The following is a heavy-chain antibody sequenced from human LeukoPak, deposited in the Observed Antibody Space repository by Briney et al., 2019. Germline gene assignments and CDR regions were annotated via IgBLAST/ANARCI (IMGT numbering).Heavy chain of an antibody. CDR3: ARVQKYCSSTSCYDPFDY. CDR2: IYYSGST. J-gene: IGHJ4*02. V-gene: IGHV4-59*11. CDR1: GGSISSHY. Sequence: SETLSLTCTVSGGSISSHYWSWIRQPPGKGLEWIGYIYYSGSTNYNPSLKSRVTISVDTSKNQFSLKLSSVTAADTAVYYCARVQKYCSSTSCYDPFDYWGQGTLVTVSS. D-gene: IGHD2-2*01.